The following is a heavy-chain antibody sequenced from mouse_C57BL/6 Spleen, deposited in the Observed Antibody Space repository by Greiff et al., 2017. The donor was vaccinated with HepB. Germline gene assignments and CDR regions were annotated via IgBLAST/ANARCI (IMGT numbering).Heavy chain of an antibody. CDR3: AREGDYYGSTYYYAMDY. V-gene: IGHV1-7*01. J-gene: IGHJ4*01. Sequence: VQLQQSGAELAKPGASVKLSCKASGYTFTSYWLHWVKQRPGQGLEWIGYINPSSGYTKYNQKFKDKATLTADKSYSTAYMQLSSLTYEDSAVYYCAREGDYYGSTYYYAMDYWGQGTSVTVSS. D-gene: IGHD1-1*01. CDR2: INPSSGYT. CDR1: GYTFTSYW.